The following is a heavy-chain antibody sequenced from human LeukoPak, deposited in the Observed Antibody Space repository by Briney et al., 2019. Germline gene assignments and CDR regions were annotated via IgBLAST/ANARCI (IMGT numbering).Heavy chain of an antibody. Sequence: SETLSLTCTVSGGSISSSDYYWGWIRQPPGTGLEWIGYVYYSGDTNYNPSLKSRVTISVDTSNNQFSLKLSSVTAADTAVYYCARDTGFCSGGSCYHNYFDYWGQGTLVTVSS. CDR2: VYYSGDT. CDR1: GGSISSSDYY. CDR3: ARDTGFCSGGSCYHNYFDY. D-gene: IGHD2-15*01. J-gene: IGHJ4*02. V-gene: IGHV4-61*08.